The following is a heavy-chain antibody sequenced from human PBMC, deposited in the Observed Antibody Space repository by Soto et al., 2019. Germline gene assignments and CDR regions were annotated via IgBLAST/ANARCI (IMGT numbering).Heavy chain of an antibody. V-gene: IGHV1-69*12. CDR2: IIPIFGTA. D-gene: IGHD4-4*01. CDR1: GVTFSSYA. Sequence: QVQLVQSGAEVKKPGSSVKVSCKASGVTFSSYAISWVRQAPGQGLEWMGGIIPIFGTANYAQKFQGRVTITADESTFTAYLELCSLRSEDTAVYYCASPPSSNRYYYGMDVWGQGTTVTVSS. CDR3: ASPPSSNRYYYGMDV. J-gene: IGHJ6*02.